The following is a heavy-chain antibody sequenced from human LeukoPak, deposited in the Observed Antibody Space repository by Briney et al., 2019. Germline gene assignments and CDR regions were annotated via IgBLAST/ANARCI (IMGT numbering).Heavy chain of an antibody. Sequence: PGGSLRLSCAASGFTFSSYWMSWVRQAPGKGLEWVSNIKQDGSDKYEVDSVKGRSTFSRNNAKNSLYLQMNSRTAEDAAVYYCTRGYSGSYFYYYYYMDVWGKGTPVTVSS. CDR1: GFTFSSYW. D-gene: IGHD1-26*01. CDR2: IKQDGSDK. CDR3: TRGYSGSYFYYYYYMDV. V-gene: IGHV3-7*04. J-gene: IGHJ6*03.